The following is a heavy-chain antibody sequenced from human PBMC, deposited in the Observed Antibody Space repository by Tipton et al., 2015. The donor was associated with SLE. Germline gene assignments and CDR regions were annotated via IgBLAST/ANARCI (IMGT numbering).Heavy chain of an antibody. CDR1: GFTFRSYW. V-gene: IGHV3-74*01. J-gene: IGHJ6*02. D-gene: IGHD4/OR15-4a*01. CDR2: ISSDGRST. Sequence: SLRLSCAASGFTFRSYWIHWVRQAPGKGLVWASRISSDGRSTTYADSVKGRFTISRDNTKNTVYLQMNSLRAEDTAVYYCAPVLTGYYGMDVWGQGTTVTVSS. CDR3: APVLTGYYGMDV.